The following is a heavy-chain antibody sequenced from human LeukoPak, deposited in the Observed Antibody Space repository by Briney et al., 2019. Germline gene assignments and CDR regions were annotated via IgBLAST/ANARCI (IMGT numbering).Heavy chain of an antibody. CDR1: GFTFSSYS. CDR2: ISSSSSYI. V-gene: IGHV3-21*04. Sequence: PGGSLRLSCAASGFTFSSYSMNWVRQAPGKGLEWVSSISSSSSYIYYADSVKGRFTISRDNAKNSLYLQMNSLRAEDTAVYYCARSPYDWNYGDYWGQGTLVTVSS. CDR3: ARSPYDWNYGDY. J-gene: IGHJ4*02. D-gene: IGHD1-20*01.